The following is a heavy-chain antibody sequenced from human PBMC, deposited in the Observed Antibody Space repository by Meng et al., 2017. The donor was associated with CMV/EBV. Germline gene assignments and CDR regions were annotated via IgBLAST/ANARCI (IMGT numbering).Heavy chain of an antibody. CDR2: IYWNDDK. CDR1: TGGVG. J-gene: IGHJ5*02. V-gene: IGHV2-5*01. CDR3: ASQRGYYDFWSGYYSNWFDP. D-gene: IGHD3-3*01. Sequence: TGGVGVGLIRQPPGKALEWLALIYWNDDKRYRPSLKSRLTITKDTSKNQVVLTMTNMDPVHTATYYCASQRGYYDFWSGYYSNWFDPCGQGTLVTVSS.